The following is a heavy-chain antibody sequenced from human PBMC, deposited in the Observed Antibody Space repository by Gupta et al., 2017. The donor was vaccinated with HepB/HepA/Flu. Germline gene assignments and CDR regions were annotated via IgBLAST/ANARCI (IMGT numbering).Heavy chain of an antibody. Sequence: QVQLVQSGAEVKKPGSSVKVSCKASGGTFSSYAISWVRQAPGQGLEWMGGIIPIFGTANYAQKFQGRVTITADESTSTAYMELSSLRSEDTAVYYCARVHIVVVPAATYDAFDIWGQGTMVTVSS. V-gene: IGHV1-69*01. CDR2: IIPIFGTA. D-gene: IGHD2-2*01. CDR3: ARVHIVVVPAATYDAFDI. CDR1: GGTFSSYA. J-gene: IGHJ3*02.